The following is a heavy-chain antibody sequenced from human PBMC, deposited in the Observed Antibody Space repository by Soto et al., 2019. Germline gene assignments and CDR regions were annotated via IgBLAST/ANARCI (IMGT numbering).Heavy chain of an antibody. V-gene: IGHV3-7*05. D-gene: IGHD5-12*01. Sequence: GGSLRLSSAASGFTFSTYWMTWVRQAPGKGLEWVANIKPDGRDKYYLDSVKGRFTISRDNAKNSLYLQMNSLRAEDTAFYYCARESVVATIAWFDPWGQGALVTVSS. J-gene: IGHJ5*02. CDR3: ARESVVATIAWFDP. CDR2: IKPDGRDK. CDR1: GFTFSTYW.